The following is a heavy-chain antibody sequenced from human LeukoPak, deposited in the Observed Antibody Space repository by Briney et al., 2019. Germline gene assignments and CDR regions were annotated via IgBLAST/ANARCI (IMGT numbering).Heavy chain of an antibody. D-gene: IGHD6-19*01. Sequence: GGSLRLSCGASGFSFSSYWMHWVRQAPGKGLMWVSRVNNDGSSTTYADSVEGRFTTSRDNARNTLYLQMNSLRAEDTAVYYCARSSYPYYFDYWGQGTLVTVSS. CDR3: ARSSYPYYFDY. CDR1: GFSFSSYW. CDR2: VNNDGSST. J-gene: IGHJ4*02. V-gene: IGHV3-74*01.